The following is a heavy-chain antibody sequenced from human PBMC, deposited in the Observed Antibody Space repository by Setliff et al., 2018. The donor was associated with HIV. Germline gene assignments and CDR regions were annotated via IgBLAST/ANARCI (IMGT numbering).Heavy chain of an antibody. V-gene: IGHV3-30*02. D-gene: IGHD2-2*01. CDR2: MPYDGSNK. CDR1: GFTFSSYS. CDR3: ARGYCNSSSCYALVD. Sequence: PGGSLRLSCAASGFTFSSYSMNWVRQAPGKGLEWVAFMPYDGSNKYYAVSVKGRFTISRDNSKNTLSLQMNSLRAEDTAVYYCARGYCNSSSCYALVDWGQGTLVTVS. J-gene: IGHJ4*02.